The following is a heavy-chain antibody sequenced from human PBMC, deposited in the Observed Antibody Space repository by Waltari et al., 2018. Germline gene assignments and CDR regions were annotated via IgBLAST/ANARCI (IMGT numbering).Heavy chain of an antibody. Sequence: EVQLVESGGGLVQPGGSLRLSCAASGFPLSSFWMNWVRQAPGKGLVWGAGIKQDVSEKNYADSVKGRFNISGENAKNSLYLQMNSLRAADTAVYYCATSGWYCFDYWGQGTLVTVSS. V-gene: IGHV3-7*01. D-gene: IGHD6-19*01. CDR2: IKQDVSEK. CDR3: ATSGWYCFDY. J-gene: IGHJ4*02. CDR1: GFPLSSFW.